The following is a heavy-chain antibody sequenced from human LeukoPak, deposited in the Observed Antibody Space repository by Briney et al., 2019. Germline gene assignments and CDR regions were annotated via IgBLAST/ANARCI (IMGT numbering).Heavy chain of an antibody. Sequence: SETLSLTCTVSGGSISSSSYYWGWIRQPPGKGLEWIGSIYYSGSTYYNPSLKSRVTISVDTSKNQFSLKLSSVTAADTAVYYCARDRGFYGDYGNGYFDYWGQGTLVTVSS. CDR2: IYYSGST. CDR3: ARDRGFYGDYGNGYFDY. D-gene: IGHD4-17*01. CDR1: GGSISSSSYY. V-gene: IGHV4-39*07. J-gene: IGHJ4*02.